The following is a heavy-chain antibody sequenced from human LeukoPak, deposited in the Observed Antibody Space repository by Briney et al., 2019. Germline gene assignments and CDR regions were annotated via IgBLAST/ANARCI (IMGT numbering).Heavy chain of an antibody. J-gene: IGHJ4*02. Sequence: ASVKVSCKASGYTFTSYGISWVRQAPGQGLEWMGWISAYNGNTNYAQKLQGRVTMTTDTSTSTAYMELRSLRPDDTAVYYCARVHGSPYDSSGYYFFDYWGQGTLVTVSS. D-gene: IGHD3-22*01. CDR2: ISAYNGNT. V-gene: IGHV1-18*01. CDR3: ARVHGSPYDSSGYYFFDY. CDR1: GYTFTSYG.